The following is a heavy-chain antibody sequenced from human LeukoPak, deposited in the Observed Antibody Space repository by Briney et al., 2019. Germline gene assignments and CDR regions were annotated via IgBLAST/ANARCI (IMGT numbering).Heavy chain of an antibody. CDR1: GYAFTSYA. Sequence: SVKVSCKASGYAFTSYAISWVRQAPGQGLEWMGRIIPILGIANYAQKFQGRVTITADKSTSTAYMELSSLRSEDTAVYYCARIIGIAVAGDYYYYYGMDVWGQGTTVTVSS. D-gene: IGHD6-19*01. CDR2: IIPILGIA. J-gene: IGHJ6*02. CDR3: ARIIGIAVAGDYYYYYGMDV. V-gene: IGHV1-69*04.